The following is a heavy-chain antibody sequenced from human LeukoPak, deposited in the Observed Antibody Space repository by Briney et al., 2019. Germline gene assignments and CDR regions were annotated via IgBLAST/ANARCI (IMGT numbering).Heavy chain of an antibody. CDR1: GFIVSRNY. J-gene: IGHJ4*02. CDR3: ARGPRYSFY. D-gene: IGHD6-13*01. CDR2: IYIDGTT. Sequence: PGGSLRLSCAASGFIVSRNYMTWVRRAPGKGLEWISVIYIDGTTYYADSVKGRFTISRDQANNTLYLQMNTLRDEDTAVYYCARGPRYSFYWGQGTLVSVSS. V-gene: IGHV3-53*01.